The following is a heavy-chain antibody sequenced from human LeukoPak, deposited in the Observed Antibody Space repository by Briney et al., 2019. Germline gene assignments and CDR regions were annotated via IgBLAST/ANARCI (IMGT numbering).Heavy chain of an antibody. J-gene: IGHJ4*02. D-gene: IGHD6-19*01. CDR2: ISAGGGTT. V-gene: IGHV3-23*01. Sequence: GGSLRLSCAASGFIFSSFAMSWVRQAPGKGLEWVSAISAGGGTTYYADSVKGRFTISRDNSKNTLYLQMNSLRAEDTAVYYCAKRIPGIAVADPFDYWGQGTLVTVPS. CDR1: GFIFSSFA. CDR3: AKRIPGIAVADPFDY.